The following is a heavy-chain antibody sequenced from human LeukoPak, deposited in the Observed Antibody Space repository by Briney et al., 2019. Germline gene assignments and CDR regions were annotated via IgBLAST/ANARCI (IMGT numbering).Heavy chain of an antibody. Sequence: GGSLRLSCAASGFSFKSYAMTWVRQAPGKGLEWVSGISGGGGSTYYADSVKGRFIISRDNLKNTLHLQMNSLRVEDTAVYYCARTLYVDTAMENHDAFDIWGQGTMVTVSS. J-gene: IGHJ3*02. V-gene: IGHV3-23*01. CDR1: GFSFKSYA. CDR2: ISGGGGST. CDR3: ARTLYVDTAMENHDAFDI. D-gene: IGHD5-18*01.